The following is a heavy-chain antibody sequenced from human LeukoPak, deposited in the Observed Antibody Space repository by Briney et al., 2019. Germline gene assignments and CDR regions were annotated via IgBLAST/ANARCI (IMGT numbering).Heavy chain of an antibody. D-gene: IGHD1-14*01. CDR2: ISSSGSTI. Sequence: GGSLRLSCAASGFTFSDYYMSWIRQAPGKGLEWVSYISSSGSTIYYAGSVKGRFTISRDNAKNSLYLQMNSLRAEDTAVYYCARPIATGFYFDYWGQGTLVTVSS. V-gene: IGHV3-11*04. CDR3: ARPIATGFYFDY. J-gene: IGHJ4*02. CDR1: GFTFSDYY.